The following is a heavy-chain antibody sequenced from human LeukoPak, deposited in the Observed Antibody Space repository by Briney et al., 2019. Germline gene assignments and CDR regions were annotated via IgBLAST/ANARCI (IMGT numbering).Heavy chain of an antibody. J-gene: IGHJ4*02. Sequence: GGSLRLSCTISGFIFNTNGMNWVRQSPGKGLEWLATIAGGDESTYYADSVKGRFAISRDNSKNTVFLHMNSLRVEDTAVYYCARAVYWSLDYWGQGTPVTVSS. CDR3: ARAVYWSLDY. V-gene: IGHV3-23*01. CDR1: GFIFNTNG. CDR2: IAGGDEST. D-gene: IGHD1-1*01.